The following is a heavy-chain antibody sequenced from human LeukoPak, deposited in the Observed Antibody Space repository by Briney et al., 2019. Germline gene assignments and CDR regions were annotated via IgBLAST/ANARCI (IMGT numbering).Heavy chain of an antibody. Sequence: SVKVSCKASGFTFTSSAVQWVRQARGQRLEWIGWIVVGNSNTNYAQKFQKRVSITRDTSTSTAYMELSSLRSEDTAVYYCAATRFAGYSSGWCLDYWGQGTLVTVSS. CDR2: IVVGNSNT. CDR1: GFTFTSSA. D-gene: IGHD6-19*01. J-gene: IGHJ4*02. V-gene: IGHV1-58*01. CDR3: AATRFAGYSSGWCLDY.